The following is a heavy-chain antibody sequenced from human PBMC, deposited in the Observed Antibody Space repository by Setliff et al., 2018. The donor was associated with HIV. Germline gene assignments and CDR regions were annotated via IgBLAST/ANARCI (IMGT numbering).Heavy chain of an antibody. J-gene: IGHJ5*02. CDR2: ISGNGGNT. CDR3: AKGQDGLRYNWFDP. Sequence: PGGSLRLSCEASGFTFSTYAMSWVRQAPGKGLEWVSGISGNGGNTNYADSVKGRFTISRDNSKNMLYLQMNSLRAEDTAVYYCAKGQDGLRYNWFDPWGHGTLVTVSS. V-gene: IGHV3-23*01. CDR1: GFTFSTYA.